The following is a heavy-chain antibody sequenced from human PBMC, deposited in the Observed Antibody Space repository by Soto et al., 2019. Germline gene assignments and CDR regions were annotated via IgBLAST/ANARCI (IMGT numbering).Heavy chain of an antibody. Sequence: GGSLRLSCAASGFTFSSYGMHWVRQAPGKGLEWVAVISYDGSNKYYADSVKGRFTISRDNSKNTLYLQMNSLRAEDTAVYYCAKEPEMATILGLGDYWGQGTLVTVSS. J-gene: IGHJ4*02. CDR2: ISYDGSNK. CDR1: GFTFSSYG. V-gene: IGHV3-30*18. CDR3: AKEPEMATILGLGDY. D-gene: IGHD5-12*01.